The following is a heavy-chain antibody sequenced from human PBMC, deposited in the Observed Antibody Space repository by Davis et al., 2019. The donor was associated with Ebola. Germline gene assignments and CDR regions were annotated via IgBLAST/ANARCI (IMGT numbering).Heavy chain of an antibody. CDR1: GFTFSMYW. CDR3: ARGTRGY. CDR2: IKQDGSEK. Sequence: GGSLRLSCAASGFTFSMYWMTWVRQAPGKGLEWVASIKQDGSEKYYVDSVKGRFTISRDNAKNSLYLQMNSLRAEDTAVYYCARGTRGYWGQGTLVTVSS. D-gene: IGHD1-7*01. V-gene: IGHV3-7*03. J-gene: IGHJ4*02.